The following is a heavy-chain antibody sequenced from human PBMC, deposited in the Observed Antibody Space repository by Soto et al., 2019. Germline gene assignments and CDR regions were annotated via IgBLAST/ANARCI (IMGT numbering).Heavy chain of an antibody. J-gene: IGHJ4*02. CDR1: GFTFSSYA. CDR3: AGANTVAGPLDY. D-gene: IGHD6-19*01. Sequence: QVQLVESGGGVVLPGRSLRLSCAASGFTFSSYAMHWVGQAPGKGLEWVAVISYDGSNKYYADSVKGRFTISRDNSKNTLYLQMNSLRAEDTAVYYCAGANTVAGPLDYWGQGTLVTVSS. CDR2: ISYDGSNK. V-gene: IGHV3-30-3*01.